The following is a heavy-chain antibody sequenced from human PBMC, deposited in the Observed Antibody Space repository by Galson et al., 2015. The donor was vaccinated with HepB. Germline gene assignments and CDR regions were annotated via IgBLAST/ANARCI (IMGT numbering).Heavy chain of an antibody. J-gene: IGHJ6*02. D-gene: IGHD2-2*01. CDR1: GDSVSSNSAA. CDR2: TYYRSKWYS. CDR3: ARETYPTYYYYYGMDV. V-gene: IGHV6-1*01. Sequence: CAISGDSVSSNSAAWSWIRQSPSRGLEWLGRTYYRSKWYSDYAVSVKSRITINPDTSKNQFSLQLKSVTPGDTAVYYCARETYPTYYYYYGMDVWGQGTTVTVSS.